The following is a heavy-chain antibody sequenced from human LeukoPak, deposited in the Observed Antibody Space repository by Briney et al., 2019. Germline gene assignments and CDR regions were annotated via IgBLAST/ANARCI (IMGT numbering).Heavy chain of an antibody. V-gene: IGHV3-7*04. CDR2: IKQDGSEK. Sequence: GGSLRLSCAASGFSFSSYWMSWVRQAPGKGLEWVANIKQDGSEKYYVDSVKGRFTISRDNTKNSLYLQMNSLRAEDTAVYHCAREVGATIYFDYWGQGILVTVSS. J-gene: IGHJ4*02. D-gene: IGHD1-26*01. CDR3: AREVGATIYFDY. CDR1: GFSFSSYW.